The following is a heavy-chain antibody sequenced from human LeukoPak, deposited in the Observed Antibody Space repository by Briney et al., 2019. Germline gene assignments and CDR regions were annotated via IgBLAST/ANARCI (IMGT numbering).Heavy chain of an antibody. D-gene: IGHD1-26*01. V-gene: IGHV1-46*01. CDR3: ARVTIVGATRGGFDY. Sequence: APVKVSCKASGYTFTSYYMHWVRQAPGQGLEWMGIINPSGGSTSYAQKFQGRVTMTRDMSTSTVYMELSSLRTEDAAVYYCARVTIVGATRGGFDYWGQGTLVTVSS. CDR2: INPSGGST. J-gene: IGHJ4*02. CDR1: GYTFTSYY.